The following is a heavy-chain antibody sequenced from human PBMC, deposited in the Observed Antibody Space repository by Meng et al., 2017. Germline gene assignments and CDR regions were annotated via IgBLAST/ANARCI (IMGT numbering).Heavy chain of an antibody. J-gene: IGHJ5*02. V-gene: IGHV4-30-4*01. CDR3: VRQTYCSGGSCFSTYFDP. CDR1: GASLTSGIF. D-gene: IGHD2-15*01. CDR2: IYYSGST. Sequence: QVQLQESGPRLVRPSQTLSLTCTVSGASLTSGIFWIWIRQPPGKGLEYIGYIYYSGSTYYNPSLKSRVTISLDTSKNQFSLKLTSVTAADTAVYYCVRQTYCSGGSCFSTYFDPWGQGTLVTVSS.